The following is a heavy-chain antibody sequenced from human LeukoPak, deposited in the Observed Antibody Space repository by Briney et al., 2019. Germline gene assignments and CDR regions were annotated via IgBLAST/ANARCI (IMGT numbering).Heavy chain of an antibody. V-gene: IGHV3-23*01. Sequence: PGGSLRLSCVASGFTFNIYSMSWVRQAPGKGLEWVSNITSSGDATFYADSVKDHFTISRDNSRSTLYLQMSRLRVEDTAVYYCAKDRPNYHESNGHYYRLNGDSWGQGTLVTVSS. D-gene: IGHD3-22*01. J-gene: IGHJ5*01. CDR3: AKDRPNYHESNGHYYRLNGDS. CDR2: ITSSGDAT. CDR1: GFTFNIYS.